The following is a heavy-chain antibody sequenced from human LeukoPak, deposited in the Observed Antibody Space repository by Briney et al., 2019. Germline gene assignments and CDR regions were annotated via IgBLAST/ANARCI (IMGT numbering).Heavy chain of an antibody. CDR1: GFTFSSYW. V-gene: IGHV3-74*01. D-gene: IGHD3-16*02. CDR2: INSDGSST. CDR3: ARDVSRLGELSLFPDY. J-gene: IGHJ4*02. Sequence: GGSLRLSCAASGFTFSSYWMHWVRQAPGKGLVWVSRINSDGSSTSYADSVKGRFTISRDNAKNTLYLQMNSLRAEDTAAYYCARDVSRLGELSLFPDYWGQGTLVTVSS.